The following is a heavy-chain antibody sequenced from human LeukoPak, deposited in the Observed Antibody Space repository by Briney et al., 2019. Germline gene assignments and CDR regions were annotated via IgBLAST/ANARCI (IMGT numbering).Heavy chain of an antibody. J-gene: IGHJ5*02. D-gene: IGHD3-9*01. Sequence: PSETLSLTCTVSGGSISSSSYYWGWIRQPPGKGLEWIGSIYYSGSTYYNPSLKSRVTISVDTSKNQFFLKLSSVTAADTAVYYCARRSAPSYYDILTGYSGNWFDPWGQGTLVTVSS. V-gene: IGHV4-39*01. CDR1: GGSISSSSYY. CDR3: ARRSAPSYYDILTGYSGNWFDP. CDR2: IYYSGST.